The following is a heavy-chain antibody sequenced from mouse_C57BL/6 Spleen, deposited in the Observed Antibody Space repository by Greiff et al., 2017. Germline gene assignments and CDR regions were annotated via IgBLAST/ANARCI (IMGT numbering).Heavy chain of an antibody. J-gene: IGHJ2*01. Sequence: VQLLQPGRELVKPGASVKLSCTASGYTFTSYSMHWVKQRPGQGLEWIANINPSNGGTNYNEKFKGKATLTVDKSSTTAYLQVSSLTSEDSAVYYCARDGLTTVPWGQGTTLTVSS. CDR2: INPSNGGT. CDR3: ARDGLTTVP. CDR1: GYTFTSYS. V-gene: IGHV1-53*01. D-gene: IGHD1-1*01.